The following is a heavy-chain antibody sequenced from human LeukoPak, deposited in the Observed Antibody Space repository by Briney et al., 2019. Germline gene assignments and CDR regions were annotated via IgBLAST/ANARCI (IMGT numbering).Heavy chain of an antibody. CDR1: GFTFSSYG. Sequence: GGSLRLSCAASGFTFSSYGMHWVRQAPGKGLEWVAVIWYDGSNKYYADSVKGRFTISRDNAKDSLYLQMNSLRAEDTAVYYCARGAAYSSIAARVDYWGQGTLVTVSS. D-gene: IGHD6-6*01. CDR2: IWYDGSNK. J-gene: IGHJ4*02. CDR3: ARGAAYSSIAARVDY. V-gene: IGHV3-33*03.